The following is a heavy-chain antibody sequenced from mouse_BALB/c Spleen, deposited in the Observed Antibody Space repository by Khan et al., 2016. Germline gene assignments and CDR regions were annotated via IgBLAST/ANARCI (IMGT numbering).Heavy chain of an antibody. J-gene: IGHJ2*01. CDR1: GFTFSDAW. CDR3: GSVYFDY. Sequence: EVQLEESGGGLVQPGGSMKLSCAASGFTFSDAWMDWVRQSPEKGLEWVAEIRSKANNHATYYAESVKGRFTISRDDSKGSVSLHMSALIAEDTGIYYYGSVYFDYWGRGTTLTVSA. CDR2: IRSKANNHAT. V-gene: IGHV6-6*01.